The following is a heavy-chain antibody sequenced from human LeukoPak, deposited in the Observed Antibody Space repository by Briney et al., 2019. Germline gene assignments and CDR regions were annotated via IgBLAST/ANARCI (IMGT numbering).Heavy chain of an antibody. Sequence: ASVKVSCKASGYTFTSYAMHWVRQAPGQRLEWMGWINAGNGNTKYSQKFQGRVTITRDTSASTAYMEPSSLRSEDTAVYYCARVGYDILTGYDYWGQGTLVTVSS. J-gene: IGHJ4*02. CDR3: ARVGYDILTGYDY. V-gene: IGHV1-3*01. CDR2: INAGNGNT. D-gene: IGHD3-9*01. CDR1: GYTFTSYA.